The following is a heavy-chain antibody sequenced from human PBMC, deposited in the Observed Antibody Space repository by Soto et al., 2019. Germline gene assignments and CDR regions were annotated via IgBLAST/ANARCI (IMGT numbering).Heavy chain of an antibody. V-gene: IGHV1-69*13. CDR2: IIPIFGTA. Sequence: GASVKVSCKASGGTFSSYAISWVRQAPGQGLEWMGGIIPIFGTANYAQKFQGRVTITADESTSTAYMELSSLRSEDTAVYYCARARDYGDSHFDYWGQGTLVTVSS. J-gene: IGHJ4*02. CDR3: ARARDYGDSHFDY. CDR1: GGTFSSYA. D-gene: IGHD4-17*01.